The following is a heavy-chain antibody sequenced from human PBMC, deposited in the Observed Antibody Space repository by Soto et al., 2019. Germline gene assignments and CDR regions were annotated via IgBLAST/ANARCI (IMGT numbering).Heavy chain of an antibody. J-gene: IGHJ5*02. V-gene: IGHV4-39*01. CDR1: GGSISSSSFH. D-gene: IGHD6-13*01. CDR3: ARRERAAGTDWWFDP. CDR2: IYYRGST. Sequence: QLQLQESGPGLVKPSETLSLTCTVSGGSISSSSFHWGWIRQPPGKGLEWIGSIYYRGSTYYSPSFKGRVTISVATSKNQFSRKLSSVTAADTAVYYCARRERAAGTDWWFDPWGQGTLVTVSS.